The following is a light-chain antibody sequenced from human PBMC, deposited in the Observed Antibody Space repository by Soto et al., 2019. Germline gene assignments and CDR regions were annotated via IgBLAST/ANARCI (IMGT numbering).Light chain of an antibody. CDR3: QHYNSYSEA. Sequence: AGVRITVTCSASPTISSWLAWYQQKPGKAPKLLIYKASTLKSGVPSRFSGSGSGTEFTLTISSLQPDDFATYYCQHYNSYSEAFGQGTKVDIK. V-gene: IGKV1-5*03. CDR1: PTISSW. J-gene: IGKJ1*01. CDR2: KAS.